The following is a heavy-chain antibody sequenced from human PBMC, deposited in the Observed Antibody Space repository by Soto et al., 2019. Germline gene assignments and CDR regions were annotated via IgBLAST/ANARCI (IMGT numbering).Heavy chain of an antibody. V-gene: IGHV3-30*18. Sequence: GGSLRLSCAASGFTFTCHAMHWVPQSPGKGLEWVAAISYDAIDKKYASSVKGRFTVSRANVQNTLSLQMNSLRPEDTAVYYFAKDSRYPLPDNSSNYGLDVWGQGTTVTVSS. CDR3: AKDSRYPLPDNSSNYGLDV. CDR1: GFTFTCHA. J-gene: IGHJ6*02. CDR2: ISYDAIDK. D-gene: IGHD2-2*01.